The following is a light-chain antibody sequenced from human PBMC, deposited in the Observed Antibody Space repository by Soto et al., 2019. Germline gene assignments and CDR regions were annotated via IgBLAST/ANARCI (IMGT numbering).Light chain of an antibody. V-gene: IGLV8-61*01. Sequence: VVTQEPSLSVSPGGTVTLTCALNSGSVSTTNFPSWYQQAPGQAPRTLIYNTYTRSSGVPDRFSGSVLGNKAALTISGAQADDESDYYCLLFMSSGISVFGGGTKLTVL. J-gene: IGLJ3*02. CDR3: LLFMSSGISV. CDR2: NTY. CDR1: SGSVSTTNF.